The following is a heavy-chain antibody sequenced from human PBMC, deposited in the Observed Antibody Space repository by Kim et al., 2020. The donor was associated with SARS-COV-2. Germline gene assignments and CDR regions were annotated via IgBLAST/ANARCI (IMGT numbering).Heavy chain of an antibody. CDR1: GFTVSSNY. D-gene: IGHD2-2*01. CDR3: ARVGEYCSSTSCYDY. J-gene: IGHJ4*02. CDR2: IYSGGST. Sequence: GGSRRLSCAASGFTVSSNYMSWVRQAPGKGLEWVSVIYSGGSTYYADSVKGRFTISRDNSKNTLYLQMNSMRAEDTAVYYCARVGEYCSSTSCYDYWGQG. V-gene: IGHV3-66*01.